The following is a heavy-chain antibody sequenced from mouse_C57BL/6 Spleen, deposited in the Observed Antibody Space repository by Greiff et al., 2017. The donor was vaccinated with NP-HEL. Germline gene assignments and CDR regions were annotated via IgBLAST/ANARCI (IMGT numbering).Heavy chain of an antibody. CDR2: ISDGGSYT. D-gene: IGHD3-1*01. V-gene: IGHV5-4*01. CDR1: GFTFSSYA. CDR3: ARDRGSLFWYFDV. J-gene: IGHJ1*03. Sequence: DVHLVESGGGLVKPGGSLKLSCAASGFTFSSYAMSWVRQTPEKRLEWVATISDGGSYTYYPDNVKGRFTISRDNAKNNLYLQMSHLKSEDTAMYYCARDRGSLFWYFDVWGTGTTVTVSS.